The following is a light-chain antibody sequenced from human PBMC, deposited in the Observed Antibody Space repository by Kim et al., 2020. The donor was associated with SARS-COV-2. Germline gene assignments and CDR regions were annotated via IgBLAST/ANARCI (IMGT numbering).Light chain of an antibody. CDR3: QQYGRLIT. J-gene: IGKJ5*01. CDR1: QSVIGIY. Sequence: LSPVDRDSLSCRASQSVIGIYIACELQKPGQTPRLVMYGASSRATGIPDRFSGSGSGTDFTLTISRLEPEDFAVYYCQQYGRLITFGQGTRLEIK. CDR2: GAS. V-gene: IGKV3-20*01.